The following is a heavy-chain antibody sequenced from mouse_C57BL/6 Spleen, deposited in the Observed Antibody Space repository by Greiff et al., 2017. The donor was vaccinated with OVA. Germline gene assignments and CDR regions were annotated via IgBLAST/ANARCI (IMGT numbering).Heavy chain of an antibody. CDR2: IYPGDGDT. D-gene: IGHD2-5*01. Sequence: VQLQQSGPELVKPGASVKISCKASGYAFSSSWMNWVKQRPGKGLEWIGRIYPGDGDTNYNGKFKGQATLTADKTSSTAYMQLSSLTSDDSAVYFCARGAYYSTNFDYWGQGTTLTVSS. CDR1: GYAFSSSW. V-gene: IGHV1-82*01. CDR3: ARGAYYSTNFDY. J-gene: IGHJ2*01.